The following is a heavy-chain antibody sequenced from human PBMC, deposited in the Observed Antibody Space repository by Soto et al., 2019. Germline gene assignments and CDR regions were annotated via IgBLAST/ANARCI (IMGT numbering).Heavy chain of an antibody. CDR2: IIPIFGTA. CDR3: AGEGGAGGGGQFGYFDY. Sequence: QVQLVQSGAEVKKPGSSVKVSCKASGGTFSSYAISWVRQAPGQGLEWMGGIIPIFGTANYAQKFQGRVTITGAESPSKAYMEVSSLRSEDTAVYYWAGEGGAGGGGQFGYFDYWGQGTLVTVSS. V-gene: IGHV1-69*01. J-gene: IGHJ4*02. CDR1: GGTFSSYA. D-gene: IGHD3-16*01.